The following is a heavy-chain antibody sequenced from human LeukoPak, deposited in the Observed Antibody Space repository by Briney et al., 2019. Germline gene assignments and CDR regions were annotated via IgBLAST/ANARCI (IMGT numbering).Heavy chain of an antibody. V-gene: IGHV3-30*18. Sequence: GGSLRPACSASGFTFSNYDMHWVRQAPGKGLEWVAGISYDGTNKYYADSVKGRFTISRDNSKSTLYLQMNSLRAEDTAVYYCAKEHDFVYWGQGTLVTVPS. J-gene: IGHJ4*02. CDR2: ISYDGTNK. CDR1: GFTFSNYD. CDR3: AKEHDFVY. D-gene: IGHD3-3*01.